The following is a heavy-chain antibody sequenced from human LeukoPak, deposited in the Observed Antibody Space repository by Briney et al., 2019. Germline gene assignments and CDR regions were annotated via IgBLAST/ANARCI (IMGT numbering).Heavy chain of an antibody. CDR1: GGSISSYY. J-gene: IGHJ5*02. CDR2: IYYSEST. V-gene: IGHV4-59*01. D-gene: IGHD3-3*01. CDR3: ARSGGAIFGVVTNFDP. Sequence: SETLSLTCTVSGGSISSYYWSWLRQPPGKGLEWIGYIYYSESTNYNPSLKSRVTISVDTSKNQFSLKLSSVTAADAAVYYCARSGGAIFGVVTNFDPWGQGTLVTVSS.